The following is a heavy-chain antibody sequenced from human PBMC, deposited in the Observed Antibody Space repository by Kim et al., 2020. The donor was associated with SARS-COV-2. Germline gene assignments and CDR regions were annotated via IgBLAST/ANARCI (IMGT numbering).Heavy chain of an antibody. V-gene: IGHV1-8*01. CDR1: GYTFTHYE. J-gene: IGHJ4*02. Sequence: ASVKVSCKASGYTFTHYEINWVRQAAGQGLEWMGLMNPDSGDTDYAKKFQGRVTMTRDTFISTAYMELSSLRSEDSAVYFCARGLSNTADGYNYWGQGTLVSVSS. CDR3: ARGLSNTADGYNY. CDR2: MNPDSGDT. D-gene: IGHD5-12*01.